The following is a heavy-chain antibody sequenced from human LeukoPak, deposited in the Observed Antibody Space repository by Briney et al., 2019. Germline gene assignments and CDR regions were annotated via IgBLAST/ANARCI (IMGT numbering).Heavy chain of an antibody. CDR3: ARDGSSGWYDGYFDY. Sequence: GGSLRLSCAASGFTFSTYWMYWVRQAPGKGLVWFSRISDDGSSTSYADSVKGRFTMSRDNAKNTLNLQMNSLRAEDTAVYYCARDGSSGWYDGYFDYWGQGTLVTVSS. CDR1: GFTFSTYW. V-gene: IGHV3-74*01. D-gene: IGHD6-19*01. CDR2: ISDDGSST. J-gene: IGHJ4*02.